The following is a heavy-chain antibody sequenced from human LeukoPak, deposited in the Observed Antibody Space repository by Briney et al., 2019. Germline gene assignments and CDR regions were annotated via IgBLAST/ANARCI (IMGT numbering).Heavy chain of an antibody. CDR1: GFTFSVYA. J-gene: IGHJ5*02. CDR2: IRGSGGST. V-gene: IGHV3-23*01. D-gene: IGHD1-26*01. CDR3: AKEVYYNWFDP. Sequence: GGSLRLSCAASGFTFSVYAMSWVRQAPGKGLEWVSTIRGSGGSTYYADSVKGRFTISRDSSKNTLYLQMNSLRSDDTAVYYCAKEVYYNWFDPWGQGTLVTVSS.